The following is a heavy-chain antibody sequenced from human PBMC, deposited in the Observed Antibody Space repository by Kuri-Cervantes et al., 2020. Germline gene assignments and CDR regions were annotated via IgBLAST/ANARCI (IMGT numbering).Heavy chain of an antibody. J-gene: IGHJ5*02. CDR2: ISGSGGST. V-gene: IGHV3-23*01. CDR1: GFTFSSYD. D-gene: IGHD6-19*01. CDR3: AKKPDGSGWYR. Sequence: GESLKISCAASGFTFSSYDMHWVRQATGKGLEWVSAISGSGGSTYYADSVKGRFTISRDNSKNTLYLQMNSLRAEDTAVYYCAKKPDGSGWYRWGQGTLVTVSS.